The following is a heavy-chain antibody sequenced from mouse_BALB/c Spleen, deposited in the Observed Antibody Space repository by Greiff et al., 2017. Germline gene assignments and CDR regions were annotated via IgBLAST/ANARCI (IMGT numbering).Heavy chain of an antibody. V-gene: IGHV1-67*01. Sequence: VQLQQSGPELVRPGVSVKISCKGSGYTFTDYAMHWVKQSHAKSLEWIGVISTYYGNTNYNQKFKGKATMTVDKSSSTAYMELARLTSEDSAIYYCARGDGDYFDYWGQGTTLTVSS. J-gene: IGHJ2*01. D-gene: IGHD3-3*01. CDR2: ISTYYGNT. CDR1: GYTFTDYA. CDR3: ARGDGDYFDY.